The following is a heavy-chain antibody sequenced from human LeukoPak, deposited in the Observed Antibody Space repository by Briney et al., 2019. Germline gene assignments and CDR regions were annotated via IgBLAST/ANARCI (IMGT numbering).Heavy chain of an antibody. J-gene: IGHJ4*02. D-gene: IGHD5-12*01. CDR3: ATYGGYYPPTSYYFDY. CDR1: GGSISSYY. Sequence: SETLSLTCTVSGGSISSYYWSWIRQPPGKGLEWIGYIYYSGSTNYNPSLKSRVTISVDTSKSQFSLKLSSVTAADTAVYYCATYGGYYPPTSYYFDYWGQGTLVTVSS. CDR2: IYYSGST. V-gene: IGHV4-59*08.